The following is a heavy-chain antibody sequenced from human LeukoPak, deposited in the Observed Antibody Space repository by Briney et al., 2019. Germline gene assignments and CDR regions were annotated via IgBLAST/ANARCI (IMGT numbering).Heavy chain of an antibody. D-gene: IGHD2-15*01. V-gene: IGHV3-30-3*01. CDR3: ARDLTTLEHLGYYYGMDV. CDR1: GFTFRSYA. J-gene: IGHJ6*02. CDR2: IPSDGTNK. Sequence: PGRSLRLSCAASGFTFRSYAMHWVRQAPGKGLEWVIVIPSDGTNKYYADSVKGRFTVSRDNSKNTLYLQMNSLRDRDTAVYYCARDLTTLEHLGYYYGMDVWGQGTTVTVSS.